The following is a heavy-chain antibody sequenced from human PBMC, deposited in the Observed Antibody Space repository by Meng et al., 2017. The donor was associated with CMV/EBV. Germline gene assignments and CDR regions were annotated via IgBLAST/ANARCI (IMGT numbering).Heavy chain of an antibody. CDR1: GFTFDDYG. D-gene: IGHD2-15*01. V-gene: IGHV3-20*04. CDR2: INWNGGST. CDR3: AKSPVVLAPLYFDY. J-gene: IGHJ4*02. Sequence: GGSLRLSCAASGFTFDDYGMSWVRQAPGKGLEWVSGINWNGGSTGYADSVKGRFTISRDNSKNTLYLQMNSLRAEDTAVYYCAKSPVVLAPLYFDYWGQGTLVTVSS.